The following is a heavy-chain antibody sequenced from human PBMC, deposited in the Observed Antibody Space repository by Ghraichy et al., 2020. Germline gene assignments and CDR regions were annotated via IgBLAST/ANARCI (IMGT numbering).Heavy chain of an antibody. V-gene: IGHV3-23*01. CDR1: GFTFGDYA. CDR3: AKCSSSYGNDAFDL. J-gene: IGHJ3*01. CDR2: IRGGGSIT. Sequence: SCAASGFTFGDYAMSWVRQVPGKGLEWVSYIRGGGSITYYAESVQGRFTISRDNSKTTLYLQMNGLRAEDTAVYYCAKCSSSYGNDAFDLWGQGTMVTVSS. D-gene: IGHD3-16*01.